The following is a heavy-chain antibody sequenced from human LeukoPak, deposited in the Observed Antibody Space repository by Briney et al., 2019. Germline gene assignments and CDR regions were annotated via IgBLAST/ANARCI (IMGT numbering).Heavy chain of an antibody. CDR2: ISWNSGSR. D-gene: IGHD2-15*01. CDR3: AKAPTHGYCSGGSCYSAAEYFQH. CDR1: GFTFDDYA. J-gene: IGHJ1*01. Sequence: SLRLSCAASGFTFDDYAMHWVRQAPGQGMEWVSGISWNSGSRGYADSVKGRFTISRDNAKNYLYLQMNSLRAEDTALYYCAKAPTHGYCSGGSCYSAAEYFQHWGQGTLVTVSS. V-gene: IGHV3-9*01.